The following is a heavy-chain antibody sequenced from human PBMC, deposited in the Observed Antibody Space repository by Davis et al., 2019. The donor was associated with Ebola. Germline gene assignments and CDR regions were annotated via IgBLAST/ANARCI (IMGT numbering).Heavy chain of an antibody. Sequence: GGSLRLSCAASGFTFSTYSMNWVRQAPEKGLEWVSSFSSIGSHIYYADPVKGRFTIPGDNAKNPLFLQMNNLRAEDTAVYYCAASSFGGDSHFDYWGQGTLVTVSS. V-gene: IGHV3-21*01. CDR2: FSSIGSHI. CDR3: AASSFGGDSHFDY. CDR1: GFTFSTYS. D-gene: IGHD2-21*02. J-gene: IGHJ4*02.